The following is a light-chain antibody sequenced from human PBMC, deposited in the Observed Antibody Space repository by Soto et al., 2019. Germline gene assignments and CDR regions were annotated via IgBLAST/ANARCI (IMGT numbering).Light chain of an antibody. CDR1: NIGSKS. V-gene: IGLV3-21*02. CDR3: QLWVSSSHHFYA. Sequence: SYELTQPPSVSVAPGQTARITCGGDNIGSKSVHWYPQKPGQAPVLVVYDDSDRPSGIPERFSASNSGNTATLTISRVEAGDEADYYCQLWVSSSHHFYAFGTGTKVTVL. CDR2: DDS. J-gene: IGLJ1*01.